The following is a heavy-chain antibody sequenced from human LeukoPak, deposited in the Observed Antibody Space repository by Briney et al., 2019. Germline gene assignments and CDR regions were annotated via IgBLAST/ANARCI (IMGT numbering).Heavy chain of an antibody. J-gene: IGHJ4*02. CDR3: AKDGYSYARGYFDY. CDR2: IYSGGST. CDR1: GFTDSSNH. D-gene: IGHD5-18*01. V-gene: IGHV3-53*05. Sequence: PGGSLRLSCAVSGFTDSSNHMSWVRQAPGKELEWVSVIYSGGSTHYADSVKGRFTISRDNAKNSLYLQMNSLRAEDTALYYCAKDGYSYARGYFDYWGQGTLVTVSS.